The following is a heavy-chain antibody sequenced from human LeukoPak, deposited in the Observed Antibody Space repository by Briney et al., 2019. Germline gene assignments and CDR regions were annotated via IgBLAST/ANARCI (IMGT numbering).Heavy chain of an antibody. J-gene: IGHJ6*02. Sequence: GGSLRLSCAASGFTVSSNYMSWVRQAPGKGLEWVSVIYSGGSTYYADSVKGRFTISRDNSKNTLYLQMNSLRAEDTAVYYCARAPPMNTYYYYGMDVWGQGTTVTVSS. CDR3: ARAPPMNTYYYYGMDV. V-gene: IGHV3-53*01. CDR1: GFTVSSNY. D-gene: IGHD2/OR15-2a*01. CDR2: IYSGGST.